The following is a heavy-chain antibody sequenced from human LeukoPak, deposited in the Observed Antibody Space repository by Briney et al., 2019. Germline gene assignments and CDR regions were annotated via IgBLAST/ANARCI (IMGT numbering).Heavy chain of an antibody. CDR1: GFAFSSYG. V-gene: IGHV3-23*01. J-gene: IGHJ4*02. CDR2: ISGGGGST. D-gene: IGHD3-10*01. CDR3: VRYGSGLY. Sequence: QPGGSLRLSCAASGFAFSSYGMSWVRQAPGKGLEWVSAISGGGGSTYYADSVKGRFTISRDNSKNTLYLQMNSLRADDTAVYFCVRYGSGLYWGQGTLVTVSS.